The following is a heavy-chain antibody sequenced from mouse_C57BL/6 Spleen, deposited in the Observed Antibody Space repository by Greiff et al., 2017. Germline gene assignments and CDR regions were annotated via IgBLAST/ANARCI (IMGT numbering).Heavy chain of an antibody. J-gene: IGHJ4*01. D-gene: IGHD1-1*01. CDR3: ARITTVGGAMDY. CDR2: INPSNGGT. CDR1: GYTFTSYW. Sequence: QVHVKQPGTELVKPGASVKLSCKASGYTFTSYWMHWVKQRPGQGLEWIGNINPSNGGTNYNEKFKSKATLTVDKSSSTAYMQLSSLTSEDSAVYYCARITTVGGAMDYWGQGTSVTVSS. V-gene: IGHV1-53*01.